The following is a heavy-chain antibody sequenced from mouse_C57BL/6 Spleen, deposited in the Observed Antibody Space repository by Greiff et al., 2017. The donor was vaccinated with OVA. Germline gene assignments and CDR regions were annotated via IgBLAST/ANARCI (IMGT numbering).Heavy chain of an antibody. CDR1: GFTCSDFY. CDR2: SRNKATDYTT. J-gene: IGHJ1*02. D-gene: IGHD3-1*01. V-gene: IGHV7-1*01. CDR3: ARDAGYCFPTGC. Sequence: EVQLVESGAGRVQSGRSLRLPCATSGFTCSDFYMGLVRQAPGKGLEWIAASRNKATDYTTEYSASVKCRFIVSRDTTQSILDLQTNALRAEGTAICYCARDAGYCFPTGCWGQRTPVTVSS.